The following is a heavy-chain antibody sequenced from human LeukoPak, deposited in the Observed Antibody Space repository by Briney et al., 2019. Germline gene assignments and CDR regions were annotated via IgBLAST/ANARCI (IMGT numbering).Heavy chain of an antibody. CDR2: INSDGSST. CDR3: ARGDRITIFGVVIKARYFQH. Sequence: GGSPRLSCAASGFTFSSYWMHWVRQAPGKGLVWVSRINSDGSSTSYADSVKGRFTISRDNAKNTLYLQMSSLRAEDTAVYYCARGDRITIFGVVIKARYFQHWGQGTLVTVSS. V-gene: IGHV3-74*01. J-gene: IGHJ1*01. D-gene: IGHD3-3*01. CDR1: GFTFSSYW.